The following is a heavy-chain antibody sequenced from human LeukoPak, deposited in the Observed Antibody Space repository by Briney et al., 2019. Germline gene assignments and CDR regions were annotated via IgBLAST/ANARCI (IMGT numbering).Heavy chain of an antibody. D-gene: IGHD5-18*01. CDR2: IYTGGNT. Sequence: GGSLRLSCAASGFTVSSNYMNWVRQAPGKGLEWVSMIYTGGNTFYTDSVRGRFTISRDNSKNTLDLQMNSLRAEDTAVYYCARRGHGYGSPFDYWGQGTLVTVSS. CDR3: ARRGHGYGSPFDY. CDR1: GFTVSSNY. J-gene: IGHJ4*02. V-gene: IGHV3-66*04.